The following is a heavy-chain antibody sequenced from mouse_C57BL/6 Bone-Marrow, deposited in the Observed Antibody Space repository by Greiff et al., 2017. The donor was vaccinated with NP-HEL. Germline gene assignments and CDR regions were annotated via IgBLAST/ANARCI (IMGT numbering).Heavy chain of an antibody. CDR3: ARGRYPAWFAY. D-gene: IGHD2-14*01. Sequence: QVQLQQPGAELVKPGASVKMSCKASGYTFTSYWITWVKQRPGQGLEWIGDIYPGSGSTNYTEQFKSKATLTVDTSSSTAYMQLSSLTSEDSAVYYCARGRYPAWFAYWGQGTLATVSA. CDR2: IYPGSGST. CDR1: GYTFTSYW. V-gene: IGHV1-55*01. J-gene: IGHJ3*01.